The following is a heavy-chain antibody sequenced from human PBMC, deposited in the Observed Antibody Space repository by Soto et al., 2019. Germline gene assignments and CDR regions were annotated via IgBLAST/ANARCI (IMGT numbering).Heavy chain of an antibody. V-gene: IGHV3-53*01. CDR1: GFAGTKSY. J-gene: IGHJ4*02. Sequence: EVQLVESGGDLIQPGGSLRLSCGASGFAGTKSYKALVRQAPREGLEWVSVVYTSGRTYHADSVKGRFTVSRDISTNLFFLQMNKLSAEDMATYYCARAGFERLYFDQWGRGTLVTVSS. CDR3: ARAGFERLYFDQ. CDR2: VYTSGRT. D-gene: IGHD1-1*01.